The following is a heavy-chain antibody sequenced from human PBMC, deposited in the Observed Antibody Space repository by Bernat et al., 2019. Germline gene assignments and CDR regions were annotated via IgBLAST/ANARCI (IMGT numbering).Heavy chain of an antibody. V-gene: IGHV3-11*06. CDR3: ARGPESDIVVVPAAMIGMDV. CDR1: GFTFSDYY. J-gene: IGHJ6*02. D-gene: IGHD2-2*01. Sequence: QVQLVESGGGLVKPGGSLRLSCAASGFTFSDYYMSWIRQAPGKGLEWVSYISSSSSYTNYADSVKGRFTISRDNAKNSLYLQMNSLRAEDTAVYYCARGPESDIVVVPAAMIGMDVWAQGTTVTVSS. CDR2: ISSSSSYT.